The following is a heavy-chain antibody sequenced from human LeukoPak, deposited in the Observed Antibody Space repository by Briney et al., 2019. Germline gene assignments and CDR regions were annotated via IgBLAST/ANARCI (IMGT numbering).Heavy chain of an antibody. CDR1: GYTFTSYY. CDR3: ARGAYYDSSGQDWFDP. J-gene: IGHJ5*02. Sequence: GASVTVSCKASGYTFTSYYMHWVRQAPGQGLEWMGIINPSGGSTSYAQKFQGRVTMTRDTSTSTVYMELSSLRSEDTAVYYCARGAYYDSSGQDWFDPWGQGTLVTVSS. D-gene: IGHD3-22*01. CDR2: INPSGGST. V-gene: IGHV1-46*01.